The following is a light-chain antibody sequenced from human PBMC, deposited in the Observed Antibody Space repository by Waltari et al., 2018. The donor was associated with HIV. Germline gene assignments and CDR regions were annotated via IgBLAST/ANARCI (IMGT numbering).Light chain of an antibody. CDR2: WAS. Sequence: DILMIQSPDSLPVSLGARATINCKSSQSILYSANNKNYLTWYQQKPGQPPKLLIYWASTRESGVPDRFSGSGSGTDFTLTISSLQAEDVAVYYCQQYYSTPWTFGQGTKVEIK. V-gene: IGKV4-1*01. CDR1: QSILYSANNKNY. J-gene: IGKJ1*01. CDR3: QQYYSTPWT.